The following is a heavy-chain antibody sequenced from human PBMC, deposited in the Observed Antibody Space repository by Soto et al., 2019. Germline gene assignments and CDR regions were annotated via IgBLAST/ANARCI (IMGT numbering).Heavy chain of an antibody. Sequence: QVQLVQSGAEVKEPGASVKVSCKASGYSFTGYYIHWMRQAPGQGLEWMGWMHPDSGDTRYAQKFQGWVTMTRDTSVTKAYLELSSLKSDDTAVYYCARLNYFAVGNDYCHGMDVWGLGTTVIVSS. V-gene: IGHV1-2*04. CDR2: MHPDSGDT. CDR1: GYSFTGYY. J-gene: IGHJ6*02. D-gene: IGHD3-10*01. CDR3: ARLNYFAVGNDYCHGMDV.